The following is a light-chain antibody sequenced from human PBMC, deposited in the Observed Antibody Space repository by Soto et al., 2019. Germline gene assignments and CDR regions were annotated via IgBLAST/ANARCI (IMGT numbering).Light chain of an antibody. CDR3: QQDNSYPWT. V-gene: IGKV1-5*03. CDR1: QSISSW. Sequence: DIQMTQSPSTLSASVGDRVTITCRSSQSISSWLAWYQQKTGQAPKLMIYKASSLESVVPSTFRGRGSGTEVTLSISSLRPDDFANYYCQQDNSYPWTCGRGTKVEIK. CDR2: KAS. J-gene: IGKJ1*01.